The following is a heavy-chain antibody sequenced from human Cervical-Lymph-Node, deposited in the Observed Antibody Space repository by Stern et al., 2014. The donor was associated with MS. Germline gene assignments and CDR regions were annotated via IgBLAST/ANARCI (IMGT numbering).Heavy chain of an antibody. Sequence: VQLLQSGAEVKKPGSSVTVSCKASGGTFSSYAVNWGRQAPGQGLEWLGGIIPTSGTAKYAQQFQGRVTLTAAESMSTVYLELRSLRSDDTAFYYCASNLLGYCSGGTCYSDKWGQGTLVTVSA. CDR3: ASNLLGYCSGGTCYSDK. D-gene: IGHD2-15*01. V-gene: IGHV1-69*01. J-gene: IGHJ4*02. CDR2: IIPTSGTA. CDR1: GGTFSSYA.